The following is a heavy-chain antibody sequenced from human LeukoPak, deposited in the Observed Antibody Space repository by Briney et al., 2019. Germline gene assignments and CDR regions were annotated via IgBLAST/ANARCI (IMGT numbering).Heavy chain of an antibody. J-gene: IGHJ5*02. Sequence: PSETLSLTCAVSGGSIRGYYWSWVRQSPGKGLEWIGDINQNAGTDYNPSLKSRVTISISSSKNQLSLNVTAATAADTAIYSCARGRTRLSWLDPWGQGTLVTVSS. CDR2: INQNAGT. CDR1: GGSIRGYY. V-gene: IGHV4-34*01. D-gene: IGHD6-6*01. CDR3: ARGRTRLSWLDP.